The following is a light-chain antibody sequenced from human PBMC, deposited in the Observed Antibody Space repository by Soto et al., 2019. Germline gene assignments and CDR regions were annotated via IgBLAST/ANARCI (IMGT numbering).Light chain of an antibody. CDR3: QQYNNWPPWT. Sequence: EIVMTQSPATLSVSRGERATLSCRASQSVSSNLAWYQQKPGQAPRLLIYGASTRATGIPARFSGSGSGTEFTLTISSLQSEDFAVYYCQQYNNWPPWTFGQGTKVEI. CDR2: GAS. CDR1: QSVSSN. J-gene: IGKJ1*01. V-gene: IGKV3D-15*01.